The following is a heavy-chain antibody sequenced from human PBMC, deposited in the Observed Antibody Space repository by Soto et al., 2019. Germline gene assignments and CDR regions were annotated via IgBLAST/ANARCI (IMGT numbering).Heavy chain of an antibody. Sequence: LRLSCAASGFTFSSYAMSWVRQAPGKGLEWVSAISGSGGSTYYADSVKGRFTISRDNSENTLYLQMNSLRAEDTTVYYCAKVLEYSSGWYPVDYYYGMDVWGQGTTVTVSS. D-gene: IGHD6-19*01. CDR3: AKVLEYSSGWYPVDYYYGMDV. CDR2: ISGSGGST. CDR1: GFTFSSYA. J-gene: IGHJ6*02. V-gene: IGHV3-23*01.